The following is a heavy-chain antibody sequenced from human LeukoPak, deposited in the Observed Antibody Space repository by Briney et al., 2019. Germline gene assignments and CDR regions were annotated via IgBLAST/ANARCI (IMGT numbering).Heavy chain of an antibody. D-gene: IGHD3-22*01. CDR2: IIPIFGTA. J-gene: IGHJ4*02. CDR3: ARAWADYYDSSGYSN. V-gene: IGHV1-69*13. CDR1: GGTFSSYA. Sequence: ASVKVSCKASGGTFSSYAISWVRQAPGQGLEWMGGIIPIFGTANYAQKFQGRVTITADESTSTAYMELSSLRSEDTAVYYCARAWADYYDSSGYSNWGQGTLVTVSS.